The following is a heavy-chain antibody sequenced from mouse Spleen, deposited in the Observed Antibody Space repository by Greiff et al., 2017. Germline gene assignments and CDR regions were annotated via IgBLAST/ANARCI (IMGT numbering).Heavy chain of an antibody. Sequence: EVKLMESGGGLVQPGGSLRLSCATSGFTFTDYYMSWVRQPPGKALEWLGFIRNKANGYTTEYSASVKGRFTISRDNSQSILYLQMNTLRAEDSATYYCARELGNWFAYRGQGTLVTVSA. CDR2: IRNKANGYTT. D-gene: IGHD3-3*01. V-gene: IGHV7-3*02. CDR1: GFTFTDYY. J-gene: IGHJ3*01. CDR3: ARELGNWFAY.